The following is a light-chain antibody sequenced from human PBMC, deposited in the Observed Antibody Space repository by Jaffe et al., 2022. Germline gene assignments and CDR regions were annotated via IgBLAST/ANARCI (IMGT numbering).Light chain of an antibody. J-gene: IGKJ1*01. CDR2: GAS. CDR1: QSVSSSY. V-gene: IGKV3-20*01. Sequence: EIVLTQSPGTLSLSPGERATLSCRASQSVSSSYLAWYQQKPGQAPRLLIYGASSRATDIPDRFSGSGSGTDFTLTISRLEPEDFAVYYCQQYGTSPQTFGQGTRVEIK. CDR3: QQYGTSPQT.